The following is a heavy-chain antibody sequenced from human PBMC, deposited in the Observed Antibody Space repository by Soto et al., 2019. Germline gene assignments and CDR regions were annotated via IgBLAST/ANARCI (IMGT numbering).Heavy chain of an antibody. CDR2: INSDGSHT. V-gene: IGHV3-74*01. Sequence: DVQLVESGGGVVQPGGSLRLSCAAAGLSVNIYWMHWVRQVPGKGLVWLARINSDGSHTIYVDSVKGRFTISRDNAKNTVFLQMDSLRDEDTGVYYCAGGMAGLDVWGQGTTVTVSS. J-gene: IGHJ6*02. CDR1: GLSVNIYW. CDR3: AGGMAGLDV.